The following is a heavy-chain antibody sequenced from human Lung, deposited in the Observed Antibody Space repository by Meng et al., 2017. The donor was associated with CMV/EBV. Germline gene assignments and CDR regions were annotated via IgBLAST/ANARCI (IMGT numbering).Heavy chain of an antibody. V-gene: IGHV4-34*01. CDR3: ARWATANYYYYGMDV. D-gene: IGHD5-24*01. CDR2: INHSGST. Sequence: LXXAVYGGSFSGYYWSWIRQPPGKGLEWIGEINHSGSTNYNPSLKSRVTISVDTSKNQFSLKLSSVTAADTAVYYCARWATANYYYYGMDVSGQGXTVTVSS. CDR1: GGSFSGYY. J-gene: IGHJ6*02.